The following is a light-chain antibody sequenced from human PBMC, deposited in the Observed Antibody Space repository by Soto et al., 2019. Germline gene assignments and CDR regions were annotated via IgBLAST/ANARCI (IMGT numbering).Light chain of an antibody. CDR3: QKFNTAPLT. J-gene: IGKJ5*01. Sequence: EIVLTQSPGTLSLSPGERATLSCRASQSVSSSYLAWYQQKPGQAPRLLIYGASSRATGIPDRFSGSGSGTDFTLTISSLQPEDVATYYCQKFNTAPLTFGQGTRLEIK. V-gene: IGKV3-20*01. CDR2: GAS. CDR1: QSVSSSY.